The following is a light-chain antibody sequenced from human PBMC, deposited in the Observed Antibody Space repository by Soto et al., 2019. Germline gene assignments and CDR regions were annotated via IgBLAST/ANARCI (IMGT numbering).Light chain of an antibody. J-gene: IGKJ2*01. CDR1: QSVSSSY. V-gene: IGKV3-20*01. CDR2: GAS. CDR3: QQYGSSPLYT. Sequence: EIVLTQSPGTLSLSPGERATLSCRASQSVSSSYLVWYQQKPGQAPRLLIYGASSRATGIPDRFSGSGSGTDFTLTISRLEPKDFAVYYCQQYGSSPLYTFGQGTKLEI.